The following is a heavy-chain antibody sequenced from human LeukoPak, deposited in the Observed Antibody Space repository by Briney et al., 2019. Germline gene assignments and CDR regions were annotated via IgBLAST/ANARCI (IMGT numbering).Heavy chain of an antibody. V-gene: IGHV1-18*01. CDR3: ARVGEEGTPTPRFDY. CDR2: ISAYNGNT. J-gene: IGHJ4*02. CDR1: GYTFTSYG. D-gene: IGHD1-1*01. Sequence: ASVKVSCKASGYTFTSYGISWVRQAPGQGLEWMGWISAYNGNTNYAQKLQGRVTMTTDTSTNTAYMELRSLRSDDTAVYYCARVGEEGTPTPRFDYWGQGTLVTVSS.